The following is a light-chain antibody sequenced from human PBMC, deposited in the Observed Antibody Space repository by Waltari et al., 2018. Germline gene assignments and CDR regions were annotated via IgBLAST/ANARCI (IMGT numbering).Light chain of an antibody. CDR1: QSVSSY. CDR3: QQYYTTRT. CDR2: DAS. V-gene: IGKV3-11*01. J-gene: IGKJ1*01. Sequence: EIVLTQSPATLSLSPGERATLSCRASQSVSSYLAWYQQKPGQAPRLLIYDASNRATGIPARFSGSGSGTDFTLTISSLQAEDVAVYYCQQYYTTRTFGQGTKVEIK.